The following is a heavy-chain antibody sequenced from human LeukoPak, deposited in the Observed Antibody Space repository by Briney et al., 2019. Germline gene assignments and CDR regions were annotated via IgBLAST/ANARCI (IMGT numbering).Heavy chain of an antibody. CDR1: GYTFTSYG. D-gene: IGHD3-9*01. V-gene: IGHV1-69*13. CDR3: ARGTHDILTPNWFDP. J-gene: IGHJ5*02. Sequence: SVKVSCKASGYTFTSYGISWVRQAPGQGLEWMGGIIPIFGTANYAQKFQGRVTITADESTSTAYMELSSLRSEDTAVYYCARGTHDILTPNWFDPWGQGTLVTVSS. CDR2: IIPIFGTA.